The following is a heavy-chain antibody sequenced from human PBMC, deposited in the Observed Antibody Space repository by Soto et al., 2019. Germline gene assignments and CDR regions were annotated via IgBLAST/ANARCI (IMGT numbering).Heavy chain of an antibody. Sequence: GGSLRLSCAASGFTFSSYGMHWVRQAPGKGLEWVAVIWYDGSNKYYADSVKGRFTISRDNSKNTLYLQMNSLRAEDTAVYYCARDMLDSLTGYYPGDYPYAFDIWGQGTMVTVSS. CDR2: IWYDGSNK. V-gene: IGHV3-33*01. CDR3: ARDMLDSLTGYYPGDYPYAFDI. D-gene: IGHD3-9*01. J-gene: IGHJ3*02. CDR1: GFTFSSYG.